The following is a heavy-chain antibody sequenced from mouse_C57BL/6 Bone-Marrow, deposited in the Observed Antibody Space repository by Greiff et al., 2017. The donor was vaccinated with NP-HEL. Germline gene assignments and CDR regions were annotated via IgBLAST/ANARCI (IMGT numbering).Heavy chain of an antibody. CDR1: GYTFTDYY. J-gene: IGHJ3*01. CDR3: ARSPLHYYGSREFAY. Sequence: QVQLQQSGAELVRPGASVKLSCKASGYTFTDYYINWVKQRPGQGLEWIARIYPGSGNTYYNEKFKGKATLTAEKSSSTAYMQLSSLTSEDSAVYFCARSPLHYYGSREFAYWGQGTLVTVSA. D-gene: IGHD1-1*01. CDR2: IYPGSGNT. V-gene: IGHV1-76*01.